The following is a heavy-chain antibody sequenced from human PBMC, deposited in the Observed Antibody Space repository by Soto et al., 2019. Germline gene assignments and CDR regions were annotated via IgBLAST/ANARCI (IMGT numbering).Heavy chain of an antibody. CDR2: INPNSGGT. Sequence: ASVKVSCKASRHSFTKYFTQCVRQAPGQGLEWMGWINPNSGGTNYAQKFQGWVTMTRDTSISTAYMELSRLRSDDTAVYYCARESSVRYDFWSGYPGLAYYYGMDVWGQGTTVTVSS. J-gene: IGHJ6*02. CDR1: RHSFTKYF. D-gene: IGHD3-3*01. CDR3: ARESSVRYDFWSGYPGLAYYYGMDV. V-gene: IGHV1-2*04.